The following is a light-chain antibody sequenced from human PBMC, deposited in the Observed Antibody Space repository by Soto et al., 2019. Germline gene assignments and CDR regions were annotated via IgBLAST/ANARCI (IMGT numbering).Light chain of an antibody. CDR2: DVT. Sequence: LTQPASVSGSPGQSITISCTGTSSDFGSYKYVSWYQQHPGKAPKLMIHDVTNRPSGVSNRFSGSKSGNTASLTISGLQAEDEADYYCSSYTSSSTYVFGTGTKVTVL. CDR3: SSYTSSSTYV. CDR1: SSDFGSYKY. J-gene: IGLJ1*01. V-gene: IGLV2-14*01.